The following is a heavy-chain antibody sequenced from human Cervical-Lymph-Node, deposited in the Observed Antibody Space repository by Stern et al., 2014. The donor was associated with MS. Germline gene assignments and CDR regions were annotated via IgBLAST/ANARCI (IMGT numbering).Heavy chain of an antibody. J-gene: IGHJ6*02. V-gene: IGHV3-74*03. CDR1: GFTVSSYW. CDR2: INGDGSST. CDR3: VRDTYDMSFLLGWTGGMDV. Sequence: EVQLVESGGGLVQPGGSLRLSCGASGFTVSSYWMHWVRQGPERGLEWVARINGDGSSTTYAASVKGRFTISRDNAKNTLNLQMNSLRGEDTAMYYCVRDTYDMSFLLGWTGGMDVWGQGTTVTVSS. D-gene: IGHD3/OR15-3a*01.